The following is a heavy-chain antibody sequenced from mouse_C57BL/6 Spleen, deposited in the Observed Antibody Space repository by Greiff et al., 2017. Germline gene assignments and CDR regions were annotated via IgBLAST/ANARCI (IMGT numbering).Heavy chain of an antibody. D-gene: IGHD4-1*01. Sequence: EVQLVESGPGLVKPSQSLSLTCSVTGYSITSGYYWNWIRQFPGNKLEWMGYISYDGSNNYNPSLKNRISITRDTSKNQFFLKLNSVTTEDTATYYCASGANWDPFAYWGQGTLVTVSA. CDR1: GYSITSGYY. V-gene: IGHV3-6*01. J-gene: IGHJ3*01. CDR2: ISYDGSN. CDR3: ASGANWDPFAY.